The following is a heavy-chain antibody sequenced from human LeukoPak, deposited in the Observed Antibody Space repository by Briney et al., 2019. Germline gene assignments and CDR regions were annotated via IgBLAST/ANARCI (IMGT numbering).Heavy chain of an antibody. J-gene: IGHJ4*02. Sequence: SETLSLTCTVSGGSISNYYWSWIRQPPGKGLEWIGYVYSSGSTNYNPSPKSRVTMSVDTSKKQFSLKLNSVTATDTAVYYCARSPSALYTSGWYYFDYWGQGTLVTVSS. CDR3: ARSPSALYTSGWYYFDY. D-gene: IGHD6-19*01. CDR1: GGSISNYY. V-gene: IGHV4-59*01. CDR2: VYSSGST.